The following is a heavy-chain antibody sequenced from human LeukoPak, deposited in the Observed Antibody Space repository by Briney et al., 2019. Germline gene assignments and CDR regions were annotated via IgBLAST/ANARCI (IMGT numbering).Heavy chain of an antibody. CDR2: IKQDGSEK. J-gene: IGHJ6*03. CDR1: GFTFSSYW. Sequence: GGSLRLSCAASGFTFSSYWMSWVRQAPGKGLEWVANIKQDGSEKYYADSVKGRFTISRDNAKNSLYLQMNSLRAEDTALYYCARDRIAARPVYYYYYYMDVWGKGTTVTVSS. CDR3: ARDRIAARPVYYYYYYMDV. D-gene: IGHD6-6*01. V-gene: IGHV3-7*03.